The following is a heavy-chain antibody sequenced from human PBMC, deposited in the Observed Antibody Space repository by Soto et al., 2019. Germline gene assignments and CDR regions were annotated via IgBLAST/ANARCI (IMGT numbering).Heavy chain of an antibody. V-gene: IGHV4-31*03. CDR3: ARSPGYYFDY. Sequence: SETLSLTCTVSGGSIGSGGYYWSWTRQHPGKGLEWIGYIYYSGITYYNPSLKSRVTISVDTSKNQFSLKLSSVTAADTAVYYCARSPGYYFDYWGQGTLVTVSS. CDR2: IYYSGIT. CDR1: GGSIGSGGYY. J-gene: IGHJ4*02.